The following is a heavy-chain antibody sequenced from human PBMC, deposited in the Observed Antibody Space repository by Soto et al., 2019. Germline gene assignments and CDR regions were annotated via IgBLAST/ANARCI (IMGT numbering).Heavy chain of an antibody. Sequence: GGSLRLACAASGFTFSSYGMHWVRQAPGKGLEWVAVISYDGSNKYYADSVKGRFTISRDNSKNTLYLQMNSLRAEDTAVYYCANTFYGDFWRALGMDVWGQGTTVTGSS. V-gene: IGHV3-30*18. CDR3: ANTFYGDFWRALGMDV. CDR2: ISYDGSNK. J-gene: IGHJ6*02. CDR1: GFTFSSYG. D-gene: IGHD3-3*01.